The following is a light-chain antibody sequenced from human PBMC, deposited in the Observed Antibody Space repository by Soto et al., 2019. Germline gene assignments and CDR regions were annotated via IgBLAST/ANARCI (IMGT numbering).Light chain of an antibody. J-gene: IGKJ4*01. CDR1: QSLSSF. CDR3: QQDSNWLT. V-gene: IGKV3-15*01. Sequence: EIVMTQSPATLSVSPGERATLSCRASQSLSSFLAWYQQIPGQAPRRLIYRAATRATGIPARFSGSGSGTAFTRTSSSLQSEDFAVYYCQQDSNWLTFGGGTTVEIK. CDR2: RAA.